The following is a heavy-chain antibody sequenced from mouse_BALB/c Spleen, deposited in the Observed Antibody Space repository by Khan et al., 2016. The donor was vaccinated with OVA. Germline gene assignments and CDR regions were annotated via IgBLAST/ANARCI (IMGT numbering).Heavy chain of an antibody. V-gene: IGHV2-6-1*01. CDR3: ARQPYYRYYALDY. CDR1: GFSLTSYG. J-gene: IGHJ4*01. D-gene: IGHD2-10*01. CDR2: IWSDGST. Sequence: VQLQESGPGLVAPSQSLSITCTISGFSLTSYGIHWVRQPPGKGLEWLVVIWSDGSTSYNSTLKSRLRITKDNSKSQVFLKMNSHQTDDTALYYCARQPYYRYYALDYWGQGTSVTVSS.